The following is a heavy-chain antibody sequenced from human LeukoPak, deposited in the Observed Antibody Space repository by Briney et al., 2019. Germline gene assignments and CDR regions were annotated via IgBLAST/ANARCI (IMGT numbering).Heavy chain of an antibody. CDR3: AKAIAAPVWYFDL. D-gene: IGHD6-13*01. Sequence: GGSLRLSWSASRFTFISYAMGWVRQAPGKGLGWVSTISGRGDSTYYADSVKGRFTISRDNSRNTLYLQMNTLRAEDTAVYYCAKAIAAPVWYFDLWGRGTLVTVSS. J-gene: IGHJ2*01. V-gene: IGHV3-23*01. CDR1: RFTFISYA. CDR2: ISGRGDST.